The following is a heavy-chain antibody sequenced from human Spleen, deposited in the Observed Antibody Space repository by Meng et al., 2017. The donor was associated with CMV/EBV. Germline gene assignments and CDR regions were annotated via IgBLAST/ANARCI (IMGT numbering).Heavy chain of an antibody. V-gene: IGHV1-46*01. Sequence: ASVKVSCKASGYSFSNYYVYWVRQAPGQGVEWMGVINPIGGSTTYAQDFRDRVSMTRDTSTSSVYMDLSSLRSEDTAVYYCARGDFSFGGMDVWGQGTTVTVSS. CDR3: ARGDFSFGGMDV. CDR1: GYSFSNYY. D-gene: IGHD2-21*02. CDR2: INPIGGST. J-gene: IGHJ6*02.